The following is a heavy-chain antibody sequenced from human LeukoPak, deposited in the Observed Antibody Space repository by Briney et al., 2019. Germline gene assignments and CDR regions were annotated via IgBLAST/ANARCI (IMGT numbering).Heavy chain of an antibody. CDR3: ARDGEEMATITHFDY. V-gene: IGHV1-69*05. CDR2: IIPIFGTA. Sequence: SVKVSCKASGYTFTSYYMHWVRQAPGQGLEWMGRIIPIFGTANYAQKFQGRVTITTDESTSTAYMELSSLRSEDTAVYYCARDGEEMATITHFDYWGQGTLVTVSS. J-gene: IGHJ4*02. CDR1: GYTFTSYY. D-gene: IGHD5-24*01.